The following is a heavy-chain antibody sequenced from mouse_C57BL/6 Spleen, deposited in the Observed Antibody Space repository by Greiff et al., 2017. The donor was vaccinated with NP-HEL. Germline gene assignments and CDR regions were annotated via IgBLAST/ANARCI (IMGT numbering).Heavy chain of an antibody. D-gene: IGHD2-5*01. CDR2: IDPETGGT. V-gene: IGHV1-15*01. CDR1: GYTFTDYE. J-gene: IGHJ4*01. Sequence: QVQLQQSGAELVRPGASVTLSCKASGYTFTDYEMHWVKQTPVHGLEWIGAIDPETGGTAYNQKFKGKAILTADKSSSTAYMELRSLTSEDSAVYYCTRDSNYDAMDYWGQGTSVTVSS. CDR3: TRDSNYDAMDY.